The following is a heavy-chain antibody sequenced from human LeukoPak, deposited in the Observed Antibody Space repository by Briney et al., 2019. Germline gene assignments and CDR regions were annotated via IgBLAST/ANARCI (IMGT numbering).Heavy chain of an antibody. J-gene: IGHJ6*03. V-gene: IGHV4-59*08. CDR1: DDSISDYY. Sequence: SETLSLTCTVSDDSISDYYRGWIRQPPGKGLEWIGYFHNSGTSTYNPSLKSRVTISADTSKNQFSLKLSSVTAADTAVYCCARTSGLSHYYYMDVRGKGTTVTVSS. CDR3: ARTSGLSHYYYMDV. CDR2: FHNSGTS. D-gene: IGHD4/OR15-4a*01.